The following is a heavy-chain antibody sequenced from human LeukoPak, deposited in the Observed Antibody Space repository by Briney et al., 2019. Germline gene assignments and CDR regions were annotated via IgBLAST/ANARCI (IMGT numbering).Heavy chain of an antibody. CDR1: GFTFSSYA. CDR2: ISGSGGST. D-gene: IGHD6-19*01. J-gene: IGHJ4*02. CDR3: AKYKQWLVLGG. Sequence: GGSLRLSCAASGFTFSSYAMSWVRQAPGEGLEWVSAISGSGGSTYYADSVKGRFTIPRDNSKNTLYLQMNSLRAEDTAVYYCAKYKQWLVLGGWGQGTLVTVSS. V-gene: IGHV3-23*01.